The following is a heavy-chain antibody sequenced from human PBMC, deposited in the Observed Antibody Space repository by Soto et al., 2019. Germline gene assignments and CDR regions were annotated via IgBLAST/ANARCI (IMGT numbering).Heavy chain of an antibody. Sequence: SGPTLVNPTHPLTLTCTFSGFSLRTSGVGVGWIRQPPGKALEWLALIYWDDDKRYSQSLKSRLTITKDTYKNQVVLTMPNMNPVDTATYYCAHSGVENWNYGWFDPWGQGTLVTVSS. J-gene: IGHJ5*02. V-gene: IGHV2-5*02. CDR2: IYWDDDK. CDR3: AHSGVENWNYGWFDP. CDR1: GFSLRTSGVG. D-gene: IGHD1-7*01.